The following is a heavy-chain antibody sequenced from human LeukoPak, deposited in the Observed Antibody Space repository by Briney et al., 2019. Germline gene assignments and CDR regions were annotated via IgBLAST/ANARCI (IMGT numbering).Heavy chain of an antibody. CDR3: ARGAYSSGWAYFDH. J-gene: IGHJ4*02. V-gene: IGHV3-48*04. CDR1: GFTFCDYS. Sequence: GGALRLSCAASGFTFCDYSMNWVRQAPGKGLEWVSYISFSVNTKYYGDSLKGRFTISRDNAKNSLYLHMDSLRAEDTPVYYCARGAYSSGWAYFDHWGQGTLVTVSS. CDR2: ISFSVNTK. D-gene: IGHD6-19*01.